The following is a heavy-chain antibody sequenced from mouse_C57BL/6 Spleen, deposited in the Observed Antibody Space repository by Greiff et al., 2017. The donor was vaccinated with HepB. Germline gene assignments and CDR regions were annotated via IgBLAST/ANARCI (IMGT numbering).Heavy chain of an antibody. V-gene: IGHV1-80*01. Sequence: QVQLKESGAELVKPGASVKISCKASGYAFSSYWMNWVKQRPGKGLEWIGQIYPGDGDTNYNGKFKGKATLTADKSSSTAYMQLSSLTSEDSAVYFCARGLLRYYWYFDVWGTGTTVTVSS. CDR3: ARGLLRYYWYFDV. CDR1: GYAFSSYW. J-gene: IGHJ1*03. CDR2: IYPGDGDT. D-gene: IGHD1-1*01.